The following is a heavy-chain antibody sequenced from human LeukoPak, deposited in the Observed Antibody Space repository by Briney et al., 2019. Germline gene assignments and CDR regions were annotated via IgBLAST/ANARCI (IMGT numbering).Heavy chain of an antibody. V-gene: IGHV4-30-2*01. CDR2: IYHSGST. Sequence: SETLSLTCAVSGGSISSGGYSWSWIRQPPGKGLEWIGYIYHSGSTYYNPSLKSRVTISVDRSKNQFSLKLSSVTAADTAVYSCARDRYGVFDLWGRGTLFTVSS. CDR3: ARDRYGVFDL. D-gene: IGHD4-17*01. J-gene: IGHJ2*01. CDR1: GGSISSGGYS.